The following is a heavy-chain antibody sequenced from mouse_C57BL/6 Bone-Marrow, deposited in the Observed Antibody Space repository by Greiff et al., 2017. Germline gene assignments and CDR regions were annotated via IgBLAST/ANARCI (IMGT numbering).Heavy chain of an antibody. CDR2: ISSGGDYI. J-gene: IGHJ2*01. CDR1: GFTFSSYA. CDR3: TRGSLITTVVAGGYYFDY. V-gene: IGHV5-9-1*02. D-gene: IGHD1-1*01. Sequence: EVQGVESGEGLVKPGGSLKLSCAASGFTFSSYAMSWVRQTPEKRLEWVAYISSGGDYIYYADTVKGRFTISRDNARNTLYLQMSSLKSEDTAMYYCTRGSLITTVVAGGYYFDYWGQGTTLTVSS.